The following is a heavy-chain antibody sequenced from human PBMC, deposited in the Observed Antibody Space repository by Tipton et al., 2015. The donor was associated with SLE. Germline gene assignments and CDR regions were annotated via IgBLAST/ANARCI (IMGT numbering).Heavy chain of an antibody. Sequence: TLSLTCTVSGGSISSYYWSWIRQPPGKGLEWIGYIYYSGSTNYNPSLKSRVTISVDTSKNQFSLKLSSVTAADTAVYYCARDPDSSAFDIWGQGTMVTVSS. D-gene: IGHD2-15*01. V-gene: IGHV4-59*12. J-gene: IGHJ3*02. CDR1: GGSISSYY. CDR3: ARDPDSSAFDI. CDR2: IYYSGST.